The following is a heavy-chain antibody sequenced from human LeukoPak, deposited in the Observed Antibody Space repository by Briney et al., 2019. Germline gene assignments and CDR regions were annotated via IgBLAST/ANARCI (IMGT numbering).Heavy chain of an antibody. CDR1: GFTFSSYG. CDR2: ISGSGGST. D-gene: IGHD6-19*01. V-gene: IGHV3-23*01. CDR3: ASSLDSSGWYPNFDY. J-gene: IGHJ4*02. Sequence: GGSLRLSCAASGFTFSSYGMSWVRQAPGKGLEWVSAISGSGGSTYYADSVKGRFTISRDNSKNTLYLQMNSLRAEDTAVYYCASSLDSSGWYPNFDYWGQGTLVTVSS.